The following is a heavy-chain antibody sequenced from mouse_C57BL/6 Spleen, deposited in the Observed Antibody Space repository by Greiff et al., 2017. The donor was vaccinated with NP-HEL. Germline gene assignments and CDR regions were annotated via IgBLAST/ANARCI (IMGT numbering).Heavy chain of an antibody. V-gene: IGHV1-81*01. J-gene: IGHJ3*01. D-gene: IGHD1-1*01. Sequence: QVQLKESGAELVRPGASVKLSCKASGYTFTSYGISWVKQRTGQGLEWIGEIYPRSGNTYYNEKFKGKATLTADKSSSTAYMVLRSLTSEDSAVYCGARRDYYGSSEGFAYWGQGTLVTVSA. CDR1: GYTFTSYG. CDR2: IYPRSGNT. CDR3: ARRDYYGSSEGFAY.